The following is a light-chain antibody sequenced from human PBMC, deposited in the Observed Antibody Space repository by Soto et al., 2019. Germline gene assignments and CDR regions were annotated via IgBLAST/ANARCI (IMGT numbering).Light chain of an antibody. V-gene: IGLV1-40*01. CDR2: GNS. CDR1: SSNIGAGYD. J-gene: IGLJ3*02. Sequence: QSVLTQPPSVSGAPGQRVTISCTGSSSNIGAGYDVHWYQQLPGTAPKLLIYGNSNRPSGVPDRFSGSKSGTSASLAIPGVQGEDEAEYYCQSYDSSLSGWVFGGGTKLTVL. CDR3: QSYDSSLSGWV.